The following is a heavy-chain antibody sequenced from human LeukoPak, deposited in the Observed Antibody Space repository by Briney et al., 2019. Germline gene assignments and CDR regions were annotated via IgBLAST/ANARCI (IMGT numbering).Heavy chain of an antibody. J-gene: IGHJ4*02. CDR2: ISGSGGST. V-gene: IGHV3-23*01. Sequence: PGGSLRLSCAASGFTFSSYAMSWVRQAPGKGLEWVSAISGSGGSTYYADSVKGRFTISRDNSKNTLYLQMNSLRAEDTAVYYCAKAPCSSTSCLRYADYWGQGTLVTVS. CDR1: GFTFSSYA. CDR3: AKAPCSSTSCLRYADY. D-gene: IGHD2-2*01.